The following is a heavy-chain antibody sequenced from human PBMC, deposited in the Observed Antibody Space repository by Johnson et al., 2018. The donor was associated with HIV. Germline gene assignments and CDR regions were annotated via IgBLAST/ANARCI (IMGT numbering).Heavy chain of an antibody. D-gene: IGHD3-16*01. CDR3: ARQTLRTFDI. V-gene: IGHV3-30-3*01. J-gene: IGHJ3*02. CDR1: GFTFSTYA. Sequence: QVQLLESGGGVVQPGRSLRLPCAASGFTFSTYAMNWVRQAPGKGLEWVALISYDGSNKYYADSVNGRFTISRDSSKNTLYLQMNSLRAEDTAVYYCARQTLRTFDIWGQGTMVTVSS. CDR2: ISYDGSNK.